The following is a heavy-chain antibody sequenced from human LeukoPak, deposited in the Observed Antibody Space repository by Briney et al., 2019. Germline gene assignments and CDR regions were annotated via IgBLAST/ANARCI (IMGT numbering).Heavy chain of an antibody. CDR2: ISSSSRYI. CDR3: ARNNGMDV. J-gene: IGHJ6*02. CDR1: GFTFSSYS. Sequence: GSLSLSCAASGFTFSSYSMNWVRQAPGKGLEWVSSISSSSRYIYYADSVKGRFTISRDNAKNSLYLQMNSLRAEDTALYHCARNNGMDVWGQGTTVIVSS. V-gene: IGHV3-21*04.